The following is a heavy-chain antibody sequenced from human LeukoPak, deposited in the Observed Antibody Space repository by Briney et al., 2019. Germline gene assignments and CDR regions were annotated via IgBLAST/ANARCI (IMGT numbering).Heavy chain of an antibody. J-gene: IGHJ4*02. Sequence: GASLRLSCAASGFTFSSYATSWVRQAPGKGLEWVSAISGSGGSTYYADSVKGRFTISRDNSKNTLYLQMNSLRAEDTAVYYCAKLGSAMVLYYFDYWGQGTLVTVSS. CDR3: AKLGSAMVLYYFDY. CDR2: ISGSGGST. CDR1: GFTFSSYA. D-gene: IGHD5-18*01. V-gene: IGHV3-23*01.